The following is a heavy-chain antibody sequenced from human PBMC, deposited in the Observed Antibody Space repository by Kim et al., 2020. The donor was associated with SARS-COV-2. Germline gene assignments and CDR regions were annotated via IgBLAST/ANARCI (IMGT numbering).Heavy chain of an antibody. D-gene: IGHD6-25*01. V-gene: IGHV1-69*02. CDR3: ASRLKTGSYYFDY. Sequence: SVKVSCKASGGIFSSYTISWVRQAPGQGLEWMGRIIPILGIANYAQKFQGRVTITADKSTSTAYMELSSLRSEDTAVYYCASRLKTGSYYFDYWGQGTLVTVSS. CDR2: IIPILGIA. CDR1: GGIFSSYT. J-gene: IGHJ4*02.